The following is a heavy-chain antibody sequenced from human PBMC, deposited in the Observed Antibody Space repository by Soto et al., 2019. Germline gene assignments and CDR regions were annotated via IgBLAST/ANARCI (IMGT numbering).Heavy chain of an antibody. CDR2: INHSGST. D-gene: IGHD6-6*01. CDR1: GGSFSGYY. J-gene: IGHJ2*01. CDR3: AGEPRYWYFDL. V-gene: IGHV4-34*01. Sequence: PSETLSLTCAVYGGSFSGYYWSWIRQPPGKGLEWIGEINHSGSTNYNPSLKSRVTISVDTSKNQFSLKLSSVTAADTAVYYCAGEPRYWYFDLWGRGTLVTVSS.